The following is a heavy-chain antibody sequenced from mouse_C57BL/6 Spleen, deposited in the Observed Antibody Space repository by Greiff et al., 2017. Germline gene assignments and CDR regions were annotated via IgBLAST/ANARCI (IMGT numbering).Heavy chain of an antibody. CDR2: IYPGAGDT. CDR3: ARGNWDVGAMDY. J-gene: IGHJ4*01. CDR1: GYAFSSSW. V-gene: IGHV1-82*01. Sequence: VQLQQSGPELVKPGASVKISCKASGYAFSSSWMNWVKQRPGKGLEWIGRIYPGAGDTNYNGKFKGKATLTADKSSSTAYMQLSSLTSEDSAVYFCARGNWDVGAMDYWGQGTSVTVSS. D-gene: IGHD4-1*01.